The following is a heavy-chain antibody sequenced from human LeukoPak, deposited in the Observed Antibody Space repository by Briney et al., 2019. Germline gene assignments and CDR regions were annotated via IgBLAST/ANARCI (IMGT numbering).Heavy chain of an antibody. CDR1: GFTFSSYT. Sequence: GGSLRLSCAASGFTFSSYTMNWVRQAPGKGLEWVSYISTSTTIYYTDSVKGRFTISRDNAKGSLYLQMNSLRDEDTAVYYCARGYSYGPVYYFDYWGQGTLVTVSS. D-gene: IGHD5-18*01. CDR2: ISTSTTI. J-gene: IGHJ4*02. V-gene: IGHV3-48*02. CDR3: ARGYSYGPVYYFDY.